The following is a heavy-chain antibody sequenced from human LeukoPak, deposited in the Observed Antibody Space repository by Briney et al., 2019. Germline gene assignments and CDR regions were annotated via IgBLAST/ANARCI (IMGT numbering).Heavy chain of an antibody. CDR3: AREFSAAAGFFDY. D-gene: IGHD6-13*01. J-gene: IGHJ4*02. V-gene: IGHV3-74*01. CDR1: GFTFSSYW. CDR2: INSDGSST. Sequence: RGSLRLSCAASGFTFSSYWMHWVRQAPGKGLVWVSRINSDGSSTSYADSVKGRFTISRDNAKNTLYLQMNSLRAEDTAVYYCAREFSAAAGFFDYWGQGTLVTVSS.